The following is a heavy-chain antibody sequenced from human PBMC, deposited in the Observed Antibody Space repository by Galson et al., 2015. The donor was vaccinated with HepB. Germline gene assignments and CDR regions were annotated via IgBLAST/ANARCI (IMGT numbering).Heavy chain of an antibody. J-gene: IGHJ3*02. V-gene: IGHV1-69*13. CDR1: GGTFSTYT. CDR3: ASALLWFGESPDAFDI. D-gene: IGHD3-10*01. CDR2: IIPIFGTA. Sequence: SVKVSCKASGGTFSTYTLSWVRQAPGQGLEWMGGIIPIFGTANYAQKFQGRVTITADESTSTAYMELSSLRSEDTAVYYCASALLWFGESPDAFDIWGQGTMVTVSS.